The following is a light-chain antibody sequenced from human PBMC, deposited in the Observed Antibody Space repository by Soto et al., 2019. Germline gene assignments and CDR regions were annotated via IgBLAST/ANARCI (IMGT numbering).Light chain of an antibody. CDR2: GNS. V-gene: IGLV1-40*01. Sequence: QSVLTQPPSVSGAPGQRVTISCTGSSSNIGAGYDVHWYQQLPGTAPKLLIYGNSNRPSGVPDRFSGSKSGTSASLAITGLQAEDEADYYFQSYDISLIALFGGGNKLTVL. J-gene: IGLJ3*02. CDR1: SSNIGAGYD. CDR3: QSYDISLIAL.